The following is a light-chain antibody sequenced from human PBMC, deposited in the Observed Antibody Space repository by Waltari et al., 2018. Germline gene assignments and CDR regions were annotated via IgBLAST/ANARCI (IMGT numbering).Light chain of an antibody. CDR3: QQLNSYPLT. CDR1: QGICSS. V-gene: IGKV1-9*01. Sequence: DIQLTQSPSFLSASVGDRVTITCRASQGICSSLAWYQPEPGKAPKLLIYAASTLQSGVPSRFSGSGSGTEFTLTISSLQPEDFSTFYCQQLNSYPLTFGGGTKVEIK. CDR2: AAS. J-gene: IGKJ4*01.